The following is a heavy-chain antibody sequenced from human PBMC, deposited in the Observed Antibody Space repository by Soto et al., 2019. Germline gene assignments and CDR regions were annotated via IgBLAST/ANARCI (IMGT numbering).Heavy chain of an antibody. Sequence: QVQLVESGGGVVQPGRSLRLSCAASGFSFSSYGMHWVRQAPGKGLEWVAIIWYDGSNRYYADSVKGRFTISRDNSKNTLYLQMNSLRAEDTAVYYCGSDFGYSLDNWGQGTLVTVSS. CDR2: IWYDGSNR. V-gene: IGHV3-33*01. J-gene: IGHJ4*02. CDR1: GFSFSSYG. CDR3: GSDFGYSLDN. D-gene: IGHD5-18*01.